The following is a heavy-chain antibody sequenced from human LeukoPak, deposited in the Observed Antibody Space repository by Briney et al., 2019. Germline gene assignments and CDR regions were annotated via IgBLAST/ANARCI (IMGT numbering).Heavy chain of an antibody. CDR3: ARHGYCSGGSCYSWGYYYYMDV. CDR2: IFYSGST. V-gene: IGHV4-39*01. Sequence: SETLSLTCTVSGGSISTSNYYWGWIRQPPGKGLEWIGNIFYSGSTYYSPSLKSRVTISLDTSRNQFSLKLSSVTAADTAVYYCARHGYCSGGSCYSWGYYYYMDVWGKGTTVTISS. D-gene: IGHD2-15*01. CDR1: GGSISTSNYY. J-gene: IGHJ6*03.